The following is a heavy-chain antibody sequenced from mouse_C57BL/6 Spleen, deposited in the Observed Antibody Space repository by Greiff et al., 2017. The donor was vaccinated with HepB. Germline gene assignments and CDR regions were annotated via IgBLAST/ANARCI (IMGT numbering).Heavy chain of an antibody. V-gene: IGHV1-64*01. CDR1: GYTFTSYW. D-gene: IGHD2-2*01. CDR3: ARSSYYGYEDWYFDV. CDR2: IHPNSGST. J-gene: IGHJ1*03. Sequence: VQLQQSGAELVKPGASVKLSCKASGYTFTSYWMHWVKQRPGQGLEWIGMIHPNSGSTNYNEKFKSKATLTVDKSSSTAYMQLSSLTSEDSAVYYWARSSYYGYEDWYFDVWGTGTTVTVSS.